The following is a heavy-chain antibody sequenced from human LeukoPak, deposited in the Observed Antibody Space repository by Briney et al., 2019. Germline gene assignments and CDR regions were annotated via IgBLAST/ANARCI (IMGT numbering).Heavy chain of an antibody. J-gene: IGHJ4*02. CDR2: LNDSGST. CDR1: GGSFSGNY. D-gene: IGHD6-13*01. Sequence: SETLSLTCAVYGGSFSGNYWAWIRQPPGKGLEWIGELNDSGSTNYNPSLKSRVTISLDTSKNQFSLRLSSVTAADTAVYYCATPIGDSSSSEVWGQGTLVTVSS. CDR3: ATPIGDSSSSEV. V-gene: IGHV4-34*01.